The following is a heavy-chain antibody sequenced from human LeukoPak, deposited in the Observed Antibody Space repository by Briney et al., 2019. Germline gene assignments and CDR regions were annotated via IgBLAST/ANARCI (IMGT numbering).Heavy chain of an antibody. CDR3: ARDARYNWNDGALDY. V-gene: IGHV3-33*01. CDR1: GFTLSSYG. CDR2: IWYDGSNK. D-gene: IGHD1-1*01. J-gene: IGHJ4*02. Sequence: PPGGSLRLSCAASGFTLSSYGMHWVRQAPGKGLEWVAVIWYDGSNKYYADSVKGRFTISRDNSKNTLYLQMNSLRAEDTAVYYCARDARYNWNDGALDYWGQGTLVTVSS.